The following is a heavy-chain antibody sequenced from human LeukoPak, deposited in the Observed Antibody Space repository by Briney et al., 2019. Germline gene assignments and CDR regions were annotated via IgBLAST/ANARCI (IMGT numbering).Heavy chain of an antibody. V-gene: IGHV4-59*01. CDR1: GGSISSYY. CDR2: IYYSGST. J-gene: IGHJ4*02. Sequence: PSETLSLTCTVSGGSISSYYWSWIRQPPGKGLEWIGYIYYSGSTNYNPSLKSRVTISVDTSKDQFSLKLSSVTAADTAVYYCASDQRDYYDSSGYYPLGYWGQGTLVTVSS. CDR3: ASDQRDYYDSSGYYPLGY. D-gene: IGHD3-22*01.